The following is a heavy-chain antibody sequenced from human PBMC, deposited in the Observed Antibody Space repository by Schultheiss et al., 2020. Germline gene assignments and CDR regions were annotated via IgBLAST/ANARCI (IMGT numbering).Heavy chain of an antibody. CDR3: ARPYGSGCYAPYFDY. Sequence: GGSLRLSCAASGFTFSSYWMHWVRQAPGKGLVWVLRINSDGSSTSYADSVKGRFTISRDNAKNTLYLQMNSLRAEDTAVYYCARPYGSGCYAPYFDYWGQGTLVTVSS. V-gene: IGHV3-74*01. J-gene: IGHJ4*02. D-gene: IGHD3-10*01. CDR2: INSDGSST. CDR1: GFTFSSYW.